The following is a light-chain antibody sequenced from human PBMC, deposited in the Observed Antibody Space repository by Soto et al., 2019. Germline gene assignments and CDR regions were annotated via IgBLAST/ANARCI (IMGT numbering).Light chain of an antibody. CDR3: SSYTDSSTRV. Sequence: QSVLTQSPSASGSPGQSVTISCTGTSSDIGGYNSVSWYQQHPGKAPKVMIYDVTKRPSGVPDRFSGSKSGNTASLTVSALQAEDEADYYCSSYTDSSTRVFGGGTQLTVL. V-gene: IGLV2-8*01. CDR1: SSDIGGYNS. CDR2: DVT. J-gene: IGLJ3*02.